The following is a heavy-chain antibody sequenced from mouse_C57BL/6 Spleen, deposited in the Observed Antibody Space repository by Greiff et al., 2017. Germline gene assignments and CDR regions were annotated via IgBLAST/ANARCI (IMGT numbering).Heavy chain of an antibody. CDR1: GYTFTEYT. Sequence: VQLQQSGAELVKPGASVKLSCKASGYTFTEYTIHWVKQRSGQGLEWIGWFYPGSGSIKYNEKFKDKATLTADKSSSTVYMELSRWTSEDSAVYFCARHEDILYDYDAWFAYWGQGTLVTVSA. D-gene: IGHD2-4*01. CDR2: FYPGSGSI. J-gene: IGHJ3*01. V-gene: IGHV1-62-2*01. CDR3: ARHEDILYDYDAWFAY.